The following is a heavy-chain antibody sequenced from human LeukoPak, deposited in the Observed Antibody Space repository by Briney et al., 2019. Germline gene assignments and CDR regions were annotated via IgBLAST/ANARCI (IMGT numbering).Heavy chain of an antibody. CDR2: IYPGDSDA. V-gene: IGHV5-51*01. D-gene: IGHD1-1*01. Sequence: GESLKISCQGSGYSFASYWIGWVRQMPGKGLEWMGIIYPGDSDARYGPSFEGQVTISADKSISTAYLQWSSLKASDTAKYYCTRHEARTRYYYYGMDVWGQGTTVTVSS. J-gene: IGHJ6*02. CDR3: TRHEARTRYYYYGMDV. CDR1: GYSFASYW.